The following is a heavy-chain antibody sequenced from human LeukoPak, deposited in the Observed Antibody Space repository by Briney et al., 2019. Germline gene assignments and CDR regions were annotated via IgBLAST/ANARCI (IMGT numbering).Heavy chain of an antibody. CDR3: ARAPYGSGSYYTTTFDP. V-gene: IGHV1-46*01. Sequence: ASVKVSCKASGYTFTSYYMHWVRQAPRQGLQWMGIINPSGGSTSYAQKFQGRVTMTRDTSTSTVYMELSSLRSEDTAVYYCARAPYGSGSYYTTTFDPWGQGTLVTVSS. D-gene: IGHD3-10*01. J-gene: IGHJ5*02. CDR1: GYTFTSYY. CDR2: INPSGGST.